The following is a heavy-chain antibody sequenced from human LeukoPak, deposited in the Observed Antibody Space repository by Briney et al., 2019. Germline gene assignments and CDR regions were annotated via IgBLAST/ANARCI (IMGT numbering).Heavy chain of an antibody. CDR1: GGSISSGDYY. V-gene: IGHV4-30-4*01. J-gene: IGHJ3*02. CDR2: IYYSGST. D-gene: IGHD5-12*01. CDR3: ARGGPIYAFDI. Sequence: SQTLSLTCTVSGGSISSGDYYWSWIRQPPGKGLEWIGYIYYSGSTYYNPSLKSRVTISVDTSKNQFSLKLSSVTAADTTVYYCARGGPIYAFDIWGQGTMVTVSS.